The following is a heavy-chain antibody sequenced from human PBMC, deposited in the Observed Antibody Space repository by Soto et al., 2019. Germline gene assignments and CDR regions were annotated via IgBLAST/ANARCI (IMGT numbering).Heavy chain of an antibody. CDR3: AKEQWATHDHGDPFDY. D-gene: IGHD4-17*01. Sequence: DVQLLDSVGGLVQPGGSLRLSCAASVFTFANYAMSWVRQAPGKGLECVSVISGSGGFATYADSVTGRFTISRDNSRNKLYLQMSRLRAEDTAVYYCAKEQWATHDHGDPFDYWGQGPLVTVSS. J-gene: IGHJ4*02. CDR2: ISGSGGFA. CDR1: VFTFANYA. V-gene: IGHV3-23*01.